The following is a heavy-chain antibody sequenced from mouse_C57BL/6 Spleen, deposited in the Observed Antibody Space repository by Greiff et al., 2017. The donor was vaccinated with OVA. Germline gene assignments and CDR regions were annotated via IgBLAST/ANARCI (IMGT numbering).Heavy chain of an antibody. CDR2: IWRGGST. Sequence: VKLMESGPGLVQPSQSLSITCTASGFSLTSYGVHWVRQSPGQGLEWLGVIWRGGSTDYNAAFISRLSISKANSKSQVFFKMNSLQADDTAIYYCARYGLDAMDYWGQGTSVTVSS. D-gene: IGHD1-1*02. CDR1: GFSLTSYG. J-gene: IGHJ4*01. V-gene: IGHV2-2*01. CDR3: ARYGLDAMDY.